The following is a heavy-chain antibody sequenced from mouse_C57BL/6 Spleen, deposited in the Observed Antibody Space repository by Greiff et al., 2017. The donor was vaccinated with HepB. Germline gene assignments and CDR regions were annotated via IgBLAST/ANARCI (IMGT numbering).Heavy chain of an antibody. CDR2: IYPGSGST. J-gene: IGHJ2*01. CDR3: AREGGYWRFDY. D-gene: IGHD2-3*01. V-gene: IGHV1-55*01. CDR1: GYTFTSYW. Sequence: QVHVKQSGAELVKPGASVKMSCKASGYTFTSYWITWVKQRPGQGLEWIGDIYPGSGSTNYNEKFKSKATLTVDTSSSTAYMQLSSLTSEDSAVYYCAREGGYWRFDYWGQGTTLTVSS.